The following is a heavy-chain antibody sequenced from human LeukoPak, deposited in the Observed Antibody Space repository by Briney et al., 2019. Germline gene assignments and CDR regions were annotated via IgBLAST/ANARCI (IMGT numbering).Heavy chain of an antibody. J-gene: IGHJ5*02. CDR1: GFTFSSYS. D-gene: IGHD6-6*01. CDR2: ISSSSSYI. CDR3: ARDFKSIAARATPFDP. V-gene: IGHV3-21*01. Sequence: PGGSLGLSCAASGFTFSSYSMNWVRQAPGKGLEWVSSISSSSSYIYYADSVKGRFTISRDNAKNSLYLQMNSLRAEDTAVYYCARDFKSIAARATPFDPWGQGTLVTVSS.